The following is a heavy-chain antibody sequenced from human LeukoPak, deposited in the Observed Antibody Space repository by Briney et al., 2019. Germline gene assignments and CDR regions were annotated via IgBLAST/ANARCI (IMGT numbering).Heavy chain of an antibody. V-gene: IGHV3-23*01. CDR2: ISGSGGST. CDR3: ALGYCSSTSCFGFDY. D-gene: IGHD2-2*01. J-gene: IGHJ4*02. CDR1: GFTFSSYA. Sequence: GGSLRLSCAASGFTFSSYAMSWVRQAPGKGLEWASAISGSGGSTYYADSVKGRFTISRDNSKNTLYLQMNSLRAEDTAVYYCALGYCSSTSCFGFDYWGQGTLVTVSS.